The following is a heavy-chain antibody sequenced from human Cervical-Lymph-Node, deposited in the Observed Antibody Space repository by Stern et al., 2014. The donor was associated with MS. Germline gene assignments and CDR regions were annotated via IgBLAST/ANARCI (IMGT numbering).Heavy chain of an antibody. Sequence: QVQLMQSGADVKKPGASVKVSCKASSYTFSSYGISWVRQAPGQGLEWMGWISGYDGGTNNAPEVQGRGTLTTDPSTRTAYMEIRSRRSDDTAMYYCARVFDRDFWSRYADYWGQGTLVTVSS. D-gene: IGHD3-3*01. CDR2: ISGYDGGT. CDR3: ARVFDRDFWSRYADY. J-gene: IGHJ4*02. CDR1: SYTFSSYG. V-gene: IGHV1-18*04.